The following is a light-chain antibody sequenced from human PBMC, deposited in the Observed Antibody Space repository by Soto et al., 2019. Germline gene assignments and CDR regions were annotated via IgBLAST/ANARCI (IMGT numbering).Light chain of an antibody. Sequence: LTQPASVSGSPGQSITISCTGTSSDVGGYDYVSWYQHHPGKAPKLMIYDVSNRPSGVSNRFSGSKSGNTASLTISGLQAEDEADYYCSSYTSSSTLVFGTGTKVTVL. CDR2: DVS. J-gene: IGLJ1*01. V-gene: IGLV2-14*03. CDR3: SSYTSSSTLV. CDR1: SSDVGGYDY.